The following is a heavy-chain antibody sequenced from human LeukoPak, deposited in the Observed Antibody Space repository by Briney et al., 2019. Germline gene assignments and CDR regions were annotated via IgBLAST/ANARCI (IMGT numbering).Heavy chain of an antibody. CDR1: GFTFSSCT. D-gene: IGHD3-10*01. Sequence: GGSLRLSCAASGFTFSSCTMHWVRQAPGKGLEWVAVISFDGSNKYYVDSVKGRFTISRDSSKNTLFLQMNSLRTEDTAVYYCAKTGNYHHNWFDPWGQGTLVTVSS. CDR3: AKTGNYHHNWFDP. J-gene: IGHJ5*02. V-gene: IGHV3-30*18. CDR2: ISFDGSNK.